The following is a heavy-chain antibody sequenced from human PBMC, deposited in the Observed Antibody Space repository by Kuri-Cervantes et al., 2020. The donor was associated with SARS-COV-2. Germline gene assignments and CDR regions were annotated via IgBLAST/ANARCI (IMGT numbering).Heavy chain of an antibody. Sequence: SVKVSCKASGTAFSSFVINWVRQAPGQGLEWMGGTIPIFGSPIYAQKFQGRLSITADESTSSVHMELSSLSSQDTAIYYCASRMGDLTSYTWYKWFDPWGQGTLVTVSS. J-gene: IGHJ5*02. CDR2: TIPIFGSP. D-gene: IGHD3-16*01. CDR3: ASRMGDLTSYTWYKWFDP. V-gene: IGHV1-69*13. CDR1: GTAFSSFV.